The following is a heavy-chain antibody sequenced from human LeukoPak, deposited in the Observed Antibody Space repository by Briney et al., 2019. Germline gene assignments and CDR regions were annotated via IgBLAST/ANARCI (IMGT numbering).Heavy chain of an antibody. J-gene: IGHJ6*02. CDR3: AKDIKSVATAGVNYGMDV. CDR2: ISWNSGSI. D-gene: IGHD2-21*02. CDR1: GFTFDDYA. Sequence: AGGSLRLSCAASGFTFDDYAMHWVRQAPGKGLEWVSGISWNSGSIGYADSVKGRFTISRDNAKNSLYLQMNSLRAEDTALYYCAKDIKSVATAGVNYGMDVWGQGTTVTVSS. V-gene: IGHV3-9*01.